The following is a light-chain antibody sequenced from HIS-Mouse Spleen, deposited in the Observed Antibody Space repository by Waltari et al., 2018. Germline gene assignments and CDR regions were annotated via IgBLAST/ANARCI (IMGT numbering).Light chain of an antibody. CDR2: DAS. Sequence: EIVLTQSPATLSLSPGERATLPCRASQSVSSYLGWYQQKPGQAPRLLIYDASNRATGIPARFSGSGSGTDFTLTISSLEPEDFAVYYCQQRSNWPPITFGQGTRLEIK. CDR3: QQRSNWPPIT. V-gene: IGKV3-11*01. J-gene: IGKJ5*01. CDR1: QSVSSY.